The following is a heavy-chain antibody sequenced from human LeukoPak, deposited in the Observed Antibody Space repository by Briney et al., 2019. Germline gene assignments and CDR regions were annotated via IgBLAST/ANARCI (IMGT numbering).Heavy chain of an antibody. CDR1: GFTFSSYA. Sequence: GGSLRLSCAASGFTFSSYAMSWVRQAPGKGLEWVSAISGSGGSTYYADSVKGRFTISRDNSKNTLYLQMNSRRAEDTAVYYCAIYSGSHSGGYFDYWGQGTLVTVST. CDR2: ISGSGGST. J-gene: IGHJ4*02. D-gene: IGHD1-26*01. CDR3: AIYSGSHSGGYFDY. V-gene: IGHV3-23*01.